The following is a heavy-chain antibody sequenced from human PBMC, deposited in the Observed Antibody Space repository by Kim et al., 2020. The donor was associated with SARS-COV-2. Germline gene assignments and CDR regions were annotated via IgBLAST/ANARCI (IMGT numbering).Heavy chain of an antibody. J-gene: IGHJ2*01. V-gene: IGHV1-69*01. CDR3: ARDPIVGATRSLFDL. Sequence: QKFQGRVTITADESTSTAYMELSSLRSEDTAVYYCARDPIVGATRSLFDLWGRGTLVTVSS. D-gene: IGHD1-26*01.